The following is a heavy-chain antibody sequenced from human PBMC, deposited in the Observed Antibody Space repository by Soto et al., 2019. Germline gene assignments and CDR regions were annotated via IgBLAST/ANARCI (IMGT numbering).Heavy chain of an antibody. CDR3: ARVETTVTGYWYFDL. J-gene: IGHJ2*01. V-gene: IGHV1-46*01. CDR1: GYTFTSYY. D-gene: IGHD4-17*01. CDR2: INPSGGST. Sequence: ASVKVSCKASGYTFTSYYMHWVRQAPGQGLEWMGIINPSGGSTSYAQKFQGRVTMTRDTSTSTVCMELSSLRSEDAAVYYCARVETTVTGYWYFDLWGRGTLVTVSS.